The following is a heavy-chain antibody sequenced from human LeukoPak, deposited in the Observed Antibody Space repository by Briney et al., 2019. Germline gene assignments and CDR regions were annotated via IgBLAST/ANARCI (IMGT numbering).Heavy chain of an antibody. Sequence: GGSLRLSCAASGFTFSRFAMSWVRQAPGKGLEWVSGFSGSGGSTYYADSVKGRFTISRDNSKNTLYLQMNSLRAEDTAVYYCAKDSSYYYDSSGPGDWGQGTLVTVSS. D-gene: IGHD3-22*01. CDR1: GFTFSRFA. J-gene: IGHJ4*02. CDR3: AKDSSYYYDSSGPGD. CDR2: FSGSGGST. V-gene: IGHV3-23*01.